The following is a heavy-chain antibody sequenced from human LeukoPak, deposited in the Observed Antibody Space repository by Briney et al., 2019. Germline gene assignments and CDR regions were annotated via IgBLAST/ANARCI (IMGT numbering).Heavy chain of an antibody. CDR1: GGTFSSYA. CDR2: IIPIFGTA. D-gene: IGHD3-22*01. CDR3: ARELDRDYYDSSGYYFDY. J-gene: IGHJ4*02. V-gene: IGHV1-69*13. Sequence: SVKVSCKASGGTFSSYAISWVRQAPGQGLEWMGGIIPIFGTANYAQKFQGRVTITADESTSTAYMELSSLRSEDTAVYYCARELDRDYYDSSGYYFDYWGQGTLVTVSS.